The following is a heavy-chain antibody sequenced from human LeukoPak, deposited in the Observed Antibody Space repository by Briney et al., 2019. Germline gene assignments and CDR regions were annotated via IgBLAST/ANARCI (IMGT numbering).Heavy chain of an antibody. J-gene: IGHJ6*02. Sequence: KTGGSLRLSCAASGFTFSSYGMHWVRQAPGKGLEWVAVIWYDGSNKYYADSVKGRFTISRDNSKNTLYLQMNSLRAEDTAVYYCARERIVLMVYAMDVWGQGTTVTVSS. CDR2: IWYDGSNK. D-gene: IGHD2-8*01. V-gene: IGHV3-33*01. CDR3: ARERIVLMVYAMDV. CDR1: GFTFSSYG.